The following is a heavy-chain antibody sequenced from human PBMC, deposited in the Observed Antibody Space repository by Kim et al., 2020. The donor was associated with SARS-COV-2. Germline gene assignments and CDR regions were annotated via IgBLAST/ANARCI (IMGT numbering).Heavy chain of an antibody. V-gene: IGHV3-11*06. Sequence: GGSLRLSCAASGFTFSDYYMSWIRQAPGKGLEWVSYISSSSSYTNYADSVKGRFTISRDNAKNSLYLQMNSLRAEDTAVYYCARTPMNWNDVGVFYYGMDVWGQGTTVTVSS. D-gene: IGHD1-1*01. CDR2: ISSSSSYT. CDR1: GFTFSDYY. J-gene: IGHJ6*02. CDR3: ARTPMNWNDVGVFYYGMDV.